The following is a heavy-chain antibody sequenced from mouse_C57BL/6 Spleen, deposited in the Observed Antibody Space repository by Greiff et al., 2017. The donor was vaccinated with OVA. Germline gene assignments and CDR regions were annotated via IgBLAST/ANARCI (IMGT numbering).Heavy chain of an antibody. CDR1: GFTFSDYY. D-gene: IGHD1-1*01. V-gene: IGHV5-16*01. J-gene: IGHJ1*03. CDR3: ARYYDYGSHWYFDV. CDR2: INYDGSST. Sequence: EVQVVESEGGLVQPGSSMKLSCTASGFTFSDYYMAWVRQVPEKGLEWVANINYDGSSTYYLDSLKSRFIISRDNAKNILYLQMSSLKSEDTATYYCARYYDYGSHWYFDVWGTGTTVTVSS.